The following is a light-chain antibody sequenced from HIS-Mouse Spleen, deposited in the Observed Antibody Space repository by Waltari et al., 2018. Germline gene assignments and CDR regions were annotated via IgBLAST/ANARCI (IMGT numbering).Light chain of an antibody. V-gene: IGLV1-47*01. CDR1: SSNIGRYY. CDR3: AAWDDSLSGPV. Sequence: QSVLTQPPSSSGTPGQRVTIPCSGSSSNIGRYYVSWYQQLPGTAPKLLIYRNNQRPSGVPDRFSGSKSGTSASLAISGLRSEDEADYYCAAWDDSLSGPVFGGGTKLTVL. J-gene: IGLJ3*02. CDR2: RNN.